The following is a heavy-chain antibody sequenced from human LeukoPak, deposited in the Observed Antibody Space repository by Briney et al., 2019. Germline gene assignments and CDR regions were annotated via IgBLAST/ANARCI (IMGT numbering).Heavy chain of an antibody. D-gene: IGHD3-22*01. Sequence: GASVKVSCKFSGYTLTELSMHWVRQAPGKGLEWMGGFDPEDGETIYAQKLQGRVTMTTDTSTSTAYMEPRRLKSDDTAVYYCASLKNYYDSSGYLVTDAFDIWGQGTMVTVSS. J-gene: IGHJ3*02. CDR2: FDPEDGET. V-gene: IGHV1-24*01. CDR1: GYTLTELS. CDR3: ASLKNYYDSSGYLVTDAFDI.